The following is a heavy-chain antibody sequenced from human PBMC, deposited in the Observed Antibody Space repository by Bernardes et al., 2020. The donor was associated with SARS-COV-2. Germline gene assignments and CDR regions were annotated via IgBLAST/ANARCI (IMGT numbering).Heavy chain of an antibody. V-gene: IGHV1-18*01. J-gene: IGHJ4*02. CDR1: GYTFTNYG. D-gene: IGHD1-26*01. CDR2: ISPYNGIT. CDR3: ARNFSGSSSDF. Sequence: ASVKVSCKASGYTFTNYGISWLRQAPGQGLEWMGWISPYNGITNYARKLQGRITMTTDTSTSTAYMEVRSLRSDDTAVYFCARNFSGSSSDFWGQGTLVTVSS.